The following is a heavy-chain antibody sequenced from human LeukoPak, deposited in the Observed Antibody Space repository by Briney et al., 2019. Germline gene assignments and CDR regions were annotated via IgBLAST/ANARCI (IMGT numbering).Heavy chain of an antibody. V-gene: IGHV3-7*01. J-gene: IGHJ4*02. D-gene: IGHD3-16*01. CDR2: IKQAGSEK. Sequence: GGSLRLSCTASGITFSGDWMSWVRQPPGKGLEWVANIKQAGSEKYYVDSVKGRFTISRDDAKKSVYLQMNSLRAEDTAVYYCASDGGPFDYWGQGTLVTVSS. CDR3: ASDGGPFDY. CDR1: GITFSGDW.